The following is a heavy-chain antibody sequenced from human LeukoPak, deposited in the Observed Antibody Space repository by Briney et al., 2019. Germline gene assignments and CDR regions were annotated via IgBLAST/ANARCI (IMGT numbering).Heavy chain of an antibody. CDR3: ARGSTPYSGSYIDY. J-gene: IGHJ4*02. Sequence: GGSLRLSCAASGFTFNTYAMSWVRQAPGKGLEWVSVTYSGGSTYYADSVKGRFTISRDNSKNTLYLQMNSLRAEDTAVYYCARGSTPYSGSYIDYWGQGTLVTVSS. V-gene: IGHV3-66*01. D-gene: IGHD1-26*01. CDR1: GFTFNTYA. CDR2: TYSGGST.